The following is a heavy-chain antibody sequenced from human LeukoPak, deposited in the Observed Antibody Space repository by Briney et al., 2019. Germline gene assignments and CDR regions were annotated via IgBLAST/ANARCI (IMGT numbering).Heavy chain of an antibody. J-gene: IGHJ6*03. D-gene: IGHD4-17*01. Sequence: GRSLRLSCAASGFTFSIYGMHWHRPAPGNGLEWVTVLCYDGSNKYYADSVKGRLTISRDNSQNTLYLQMNSLRAEDTAVYYCAKQDYGDFLGYYYYYMDVWGKGTTVTVSS. CDR2: LCYDGSNK. CDR1: GFTFSIYG. CDR3: AKQDYGDFLGYYYYYMDV. V-gene: IGHV3-33*06.